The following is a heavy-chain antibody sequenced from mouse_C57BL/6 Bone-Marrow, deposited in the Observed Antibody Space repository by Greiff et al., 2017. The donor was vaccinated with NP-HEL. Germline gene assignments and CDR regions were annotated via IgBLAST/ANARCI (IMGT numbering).Heavy chain of an antibody. Sequence: QVQLQQSGAELVRPGTSVKLSCKASGYTFTSYWMPWVKQRPGQGLEWIGVIDPSDSYTNYNQKFKGKATLTVDPSSSTAYMQLSSLTSEDAAVYDCARHPGDYWGQGTTLTVSS. V-gene: IGHV1-59*01. J-gene: IGHJ2*01. CDR1: GYTFTSYW. CDR3: ARHPGDY. CDR2: IDPSDSYT.